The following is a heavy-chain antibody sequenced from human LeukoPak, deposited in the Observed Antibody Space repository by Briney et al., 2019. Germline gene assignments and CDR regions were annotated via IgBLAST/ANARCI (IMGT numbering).Heavy chain of an antibody. J-gene: IGHJ4*02. CDR3: ARVGISYCSSTSCLNFDY. CDR2: IYYSGST. D-gene: IGHD2-2*01. Sequence: SETLSLTCTVSGGSISSGDYYWSWIRQPPRKGLEWIGYIYYSGSTYCNPSLKSRVTISVDTSKNQFSLKLSSVTAADTAVYYCARVGISYCSSTSCLNFDYWGQGTLVTVSS. V-gene: IGHV4-30-4*08. CDR1: GGSISSGDYY.